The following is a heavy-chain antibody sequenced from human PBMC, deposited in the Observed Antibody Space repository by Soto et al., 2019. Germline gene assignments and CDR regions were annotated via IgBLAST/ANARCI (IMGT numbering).Heavy chain of an antibody. V-gene: IGHV1-69*13. J-gene: IGHJ6*02. CDR1: GGTFSSYA. Sequence: SVKVSCKASGGTFSSYAISWVRQAPGQGLEWMGGIIPIFGTANYAQKFQGRVTITADESTSTAYMELSSLRSEDTAVYYCARDSTITFGGAPYYYGMDVWGQGTTVTVSS. CDR3: ARDSTITFGGAPYYYGMDV. D-gene: IGHD3-16*01. CDR2: IIPIFGTA.